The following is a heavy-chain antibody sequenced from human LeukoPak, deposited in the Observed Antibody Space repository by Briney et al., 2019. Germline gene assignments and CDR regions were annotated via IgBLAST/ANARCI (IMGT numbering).Heavy chain of an antibody. V-gene: IGHV4-34*01. CDR2: IYNSGST. CDR1: RGSFSGSN. Sequence: SETLSLTCAVYRGSFSGSNWSWIRQPPGKGLEWIGEIYNSGSTIYNPSLKSRVTISVDTSKNQFSLNLISVTAADTAVYYCVRAYDYWGQGTLVTVSS. J-gene: IGHJ4*02. CDR3: VRAYDY.